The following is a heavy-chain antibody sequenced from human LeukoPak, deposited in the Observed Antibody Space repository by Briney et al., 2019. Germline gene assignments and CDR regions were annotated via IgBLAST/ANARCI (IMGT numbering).Heavy chain of an antibody. CDR3: ARGTADDIVVVPAAIRGWGYFDY. CDR1: GGSFSGYY. CDR2: INHSGST. V-gene: IGHV4-34*01. J-gene: IGHJ4*02. D-gene: IGHD2-2*01. Sequence: SETLSLTCAVYGGSFSGYYWSWIRQPPGKGLEWIGEINHSGSTNYNPSLKSRVTISVDTSKNQFSLKLSSVTAADTAVYYCARGTADDIVVVPAAIRGWGYFDYWGQGTLVTVSS.